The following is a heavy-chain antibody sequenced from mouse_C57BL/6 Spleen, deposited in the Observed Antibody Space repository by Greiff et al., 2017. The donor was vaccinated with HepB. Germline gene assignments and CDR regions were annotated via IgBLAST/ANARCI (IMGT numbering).Heavy chain of an antibody. CDR3: ARRGYVRGPYFDY. J-gene: IGHJ2*01. D-gene: IGHD3-1*01. CDR1: GYTFTDYY. Sequence: VQLQQSGPELVKPGASVKISCKASGYTFTDYYMNWVKQSHGKSLEWIGDINPNNCGTSYNQKFKGKATLTVDKSSSTAYMELRSLTSEDSAVYYCARRGYVRGPYFDYWGQGTTLTVSS. CDR2: INPNNCGT. V-gene: IGHV1-26*01.